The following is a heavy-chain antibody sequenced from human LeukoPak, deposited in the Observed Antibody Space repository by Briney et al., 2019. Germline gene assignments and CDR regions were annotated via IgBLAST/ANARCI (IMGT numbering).Heavy chain of an antibody. D-gene: IGHD3-22*01. J-gene: IGHJ4*02. V-gene: IGHV3-23*01. CDR3: AKRGVVIRVILVGFHKEAYYFDS. CDR1: GITLSNYG. CDR2: ISGSVGNT. Sequence: GGSLRLSCAVSGITLSNYGMSSVRQAPGKGLEWVSGISGSVGNTYYADSVKGRFTISRDNSKNTLYLQMNSLRAEDTAVYFCAKRGVVIRVILVGFHKEAYYFDSWGQGALVTVSS.